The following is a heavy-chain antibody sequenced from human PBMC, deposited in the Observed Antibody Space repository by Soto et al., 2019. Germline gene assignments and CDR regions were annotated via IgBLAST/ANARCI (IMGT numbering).Heavy chain of an antibody. CDR2: SIPIFGTA. D-gene: IGHD2-2*01. J-gene: IGHJ5*02. CDR3: AVCPFNSPAQYHWFDP. Sequence: QVQLVQSGAEVKKPGSSVKVSCKAFGGTFSSYAISWVGQASGQGLEWMGGSIPIFGTANYAQEFQGRVTITTDESSRSGYMELSTERSQATGVYYCAVCPFNSPAQYHWFDPSGQGTMVTVS. CDR1: GGTFSSYA. V-gene: IGHV1-69*01.